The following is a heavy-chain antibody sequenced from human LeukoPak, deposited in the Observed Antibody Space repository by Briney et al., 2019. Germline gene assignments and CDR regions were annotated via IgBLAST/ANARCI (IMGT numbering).Heavy chain of an antibody. Sequence: PSETLSLTCTVSGGSISSSSYYWGWIRQPPGKGLEWIGSIYYSGSTYYNPSLKSRVTISVDTSKNQFSLKLSSVTAADTAVYYCAGASGQFSAAALDYWGQGTLVTVSS. V-gene: IGHV4-39*07. CDR2: IYYSGST. CDR3: AGASGQFSAAALDY. D-gene: IGHD6-13*01. CDR1: GGSISSSSYY. J-gene: IGHJ4*02.